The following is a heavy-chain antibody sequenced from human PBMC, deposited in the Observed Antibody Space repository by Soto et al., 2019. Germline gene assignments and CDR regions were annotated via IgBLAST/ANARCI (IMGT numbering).Heavy chain of an antibody. CDR3: ARHILGEGQQLAYFDY. Sequence: LELFGSIYYSGSTYYNPSLKSRVTISVDTSNYQFSLKLSSVTAADTAVYYCARHILGEGQQLAYFDYWGQGTLVTVSS. CDR2: IYYSGST. D-gene: IGHD6-13*01. V-gene: IGHV4-39*01. J-gene: IGHJ4*02.